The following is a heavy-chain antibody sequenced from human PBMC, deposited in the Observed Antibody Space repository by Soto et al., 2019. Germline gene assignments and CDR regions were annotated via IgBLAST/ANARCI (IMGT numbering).Heavy chain of an antibody. CDR1: GFSLSTSGVG. CDR3: AHRRKVVGATAYFQH. Sequence: SGPTLVNPTQTLTLTCTFSGFSLSTSGVGVGWIRQPPGKALEWLALIYWNDDKRYSPSLKSRLTITKDTSKNQEVLTKTKKDPVDTATYYCAHRRKVVGATAYFQHWGQGTLVTVSS. CDR2: IYWNDDK. V-gene: IGHV2-5*01. J-gene: IGHJ1*01. D-gene: IGHD1-26*01.